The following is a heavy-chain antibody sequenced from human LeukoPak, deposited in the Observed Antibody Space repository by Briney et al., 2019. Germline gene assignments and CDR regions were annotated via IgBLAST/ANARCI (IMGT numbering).Heavy chain of an antibody. J-gene: IGHJ3*02. CDR3: AREAFTDATGYYFSPLDM. CDR2: INTAGGT. CDR1: GFTFRSYD. Sequence: GGSLRLSCEASGFTFRSYDLHWVRQTAAKGLEWVSLINTAGGTFYSDSVRGRFTISRENAENSFYLQMNSLTADDTAVYYCAREAFTDATGYYFSPLDMWGQGTMVTVSS. D-gene: IGHD2/OR15-2a*01. V-gene: IGHV3-13*01.